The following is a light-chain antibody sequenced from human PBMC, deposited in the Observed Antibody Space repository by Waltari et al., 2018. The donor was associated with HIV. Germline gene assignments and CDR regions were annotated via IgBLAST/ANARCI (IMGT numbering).Light chain of an antibody. Sequence: QSVLTQPPSVSGAPGQRVTISCSGSSSNIGYGYDVPWYQQLPGTAPKPLIYANSNRPSGVPDRFSGSKSGTSASLAITGLQAEDEADYYCQSYDSSLSGWVFGGGTKLTVL. CDR2: ANS. J-gene: IGLJ3*02. V-gene: IGLV1-40*01. CDR3: QSYDSSLSGWV. CDR1: SSNIGYGYD.